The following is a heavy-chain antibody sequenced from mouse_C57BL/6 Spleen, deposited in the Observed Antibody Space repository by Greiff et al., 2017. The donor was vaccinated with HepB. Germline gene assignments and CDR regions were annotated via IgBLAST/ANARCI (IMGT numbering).Heavy chain of an antibody. CDR2: INPSSGYT. Sequence: VQLQQSGAELARPGASVKMSCKASGYTFTSYTMHWVKQRPGQGLEWIGYINPSSGYTKYNQKFKDKATLTADKSSSTAYMQLRSLTSEDSAVYYCASPLTGELGYFDYWGQGTTLTVAS. CDR1: GYTFTSYT. J-gene: IGHJ2*01. CDR3: ASPLTGELGYFDY. D-gene: IGHD4-1*01. V-gene: IGHV1-4*01.